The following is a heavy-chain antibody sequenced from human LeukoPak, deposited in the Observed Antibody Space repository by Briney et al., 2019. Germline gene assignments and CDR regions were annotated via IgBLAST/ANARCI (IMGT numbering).Heavy chain of an antibody. CDR3: ARESTSWYFDL. CDR1: GFIFSNYA. CDR2: IYSGGST. Sequence: GGSLGLSCAASGFIFSNYAMSWVRQAPGKGLEWVSVIYSGGSTSYADSGKGRFTISRDNSKDTLYLQMNSLRAEDTAVYYCARESTSWYFDLWGRGTLATVSS. D-gene: IGHD2-2*01. V-gene: IGHV3-23*03. J-gene: IGHJ2*01.